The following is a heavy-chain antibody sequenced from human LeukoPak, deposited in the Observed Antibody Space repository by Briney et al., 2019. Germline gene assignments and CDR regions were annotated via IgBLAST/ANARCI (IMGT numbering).Heavy chain of an antibody. CDR2: IRRWCSTI. CDR3: VFSLVTAFDS. J-gene: IGHJ4*02. CDR1: GFTFIIYS. V-gene: IGHV3-48*02. Sequence: GSLRLSCAASGFTFIIYSMNWVRQAPGQGLEWISYIRRWCSTIYYADSVKGRFTISRDNAKNSLYLQMNSLRDEDTAVYYCVFSLVTAFDSWGQGTLVTVSS. D-gene: IGHD2-21*02.